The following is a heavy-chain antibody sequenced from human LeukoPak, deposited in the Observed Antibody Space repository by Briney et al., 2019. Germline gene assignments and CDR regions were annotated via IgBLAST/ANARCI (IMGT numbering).Heavy chain of an antibody. CDR3: ARVQLERSGEPFDY. J-gene: IGHJ4*02. V-gene: IGHV1-18*01. CDR2: ISSYNGNT. Sequence: ASVRVSCKASGYTFSSDGISWVRQAPGQGLEWMGWISSYNGNTKYAEKLQGRVTMTTDTSTSTAYMELRSLRSDDTAVYYCARVQLERSGEPFDYWGQGTLVTVSS. D-gene: IGHD1-1*01. CDR1: GYTFSSDG.